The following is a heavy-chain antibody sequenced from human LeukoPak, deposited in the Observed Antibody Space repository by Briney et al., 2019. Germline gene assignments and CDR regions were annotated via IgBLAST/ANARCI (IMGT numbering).Heavy chain of an antibody. Sequence: GSLRLSCAASGFTFGSYWMTWVRQPPGKGLEWIGEINHSGSTNYNPSLKSRVTISVDTSKNQFSLKLSSVTAADTAVYYCARVRDFWSGSPHFDYWGQGTLVTVSS. J-gene: IGHJ4*02. CDR2: INHSGST. V-gene: IGHV4-34*01. CDR1: GFTFGSYW. D-gene: IGHD3-3*01. CDR3: ARVRDFWSGSPHFDY.